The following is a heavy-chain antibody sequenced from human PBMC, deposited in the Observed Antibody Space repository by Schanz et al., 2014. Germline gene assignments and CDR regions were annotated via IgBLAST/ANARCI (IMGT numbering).Heavy chain of an antibody. Sequence: EVQLLESGGGLVQPGGSLRLSCAASGFTFSSYAMSWVRQAPGKGLEWVSGISGSGASTYYADSVKGRFTISRDNSNKTVDLQMNSLRAEDTAVYYCVRDSFFAFDYWGQGTLVTVSS. CDR3: VRDSFFAFDY. J-gene: IGHJ4*02. V-gene: IGHV3-23*01. D-gene: IGHD3-3*01. CDR1: GFTFSSYA. CDR2: ISGSGAST.